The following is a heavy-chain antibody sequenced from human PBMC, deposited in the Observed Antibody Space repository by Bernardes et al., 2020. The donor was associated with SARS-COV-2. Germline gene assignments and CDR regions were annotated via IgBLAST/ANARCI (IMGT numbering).Heavy chain of an antibody. CDR3: AKNPSYSSGWYRWFDP. V-gene: IGHV3-23*01. Sequence: GGSLFPSCAASGFIFPNSAMSWVRQAPGTGLAWVSGIRGTGTITYYADSVKGRFTISRDNSKNTLYLQMNSLRAEDTAVYYCAKNPSYSSGWYRWFDPWGQGTLVTVSS. CDR1: GFIFPNSA. CDR2: IRGTGTIT. D-gene: IGHD6-19*01. J-gene: IGHJ5*02.